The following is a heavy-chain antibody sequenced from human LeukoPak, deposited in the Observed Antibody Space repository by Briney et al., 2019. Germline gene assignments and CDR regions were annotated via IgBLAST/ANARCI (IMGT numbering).Heavy chain of an antibody. CDR1: GGSITSYY. J-gene: IGHJ3*02. Sequence: PSETLSLTCTVSGGSITSYYWSWIRQPPGKGLEWIGYVYYSGTTNYNPSLKSRVTISIDTSKNQFSLKLSSVTAADTAVYYCASGGYCTNGVCSPDAFDIWGQGTMVTVSS. CDR3: ASGGYCTNGVCSPDAFDI. CDR2: VYYSGTT. V-gene: IGHV4-59*01. D-gene: IGHD2-8*01.